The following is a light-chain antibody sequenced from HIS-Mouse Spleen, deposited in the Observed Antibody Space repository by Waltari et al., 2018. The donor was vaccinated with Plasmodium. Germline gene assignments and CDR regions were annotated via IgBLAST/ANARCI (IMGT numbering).Light chain of an antibody. V-gene: IGLV2-8*01. CDR1: SRNVGGFNS. CDR2: EVS. Sequence: QSALTQPPSASGSPCQSVTISCTGTSRNVGGFNSVSWYQQHPGKAPKLMIYEVSKRPSGVPDRCSGSKSGNTASLTVSGLQAEDEADYYCSSYAGSNNLVFGGGTKLTVL. CDR3: SSYAGSNNLV. J-gene: IGLJ2*01.